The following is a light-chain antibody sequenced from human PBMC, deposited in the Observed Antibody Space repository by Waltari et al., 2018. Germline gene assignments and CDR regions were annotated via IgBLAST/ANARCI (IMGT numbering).Light chain of an antibody. CDR3: QQYASWPLT. V-gene: IGKV3-20*01. CDR1: QRVRSSY. Sequence: EIVMTQSPATLSVSPGERATLSLRASQRVRSSYLAWYQQNPGQAPRLLIYGASSRATGVPDRFSGSGSGTDFTLTISRLEPEDLAVYYCQQYASWPLTFGGGTKVEIK. CDR2: GAS. J-gene: IGKJ4*01.